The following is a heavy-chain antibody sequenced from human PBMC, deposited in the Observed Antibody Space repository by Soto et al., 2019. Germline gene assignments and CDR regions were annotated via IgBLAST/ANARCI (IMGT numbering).Heavy chain of an antibody. D-gene: IGHD2-15*01. CDR1: GGSISSYY. J-gene: IGHJ5*02. Sequence: SETLSLTCTVSGGSISSYYWSWILQPPGQGLEWIGYIYYSGSTNYNPSLKSRVTISVDTSKNKFSLKLSSVTAADTAVYYCARGPALINIVVVAFDPWGQGTLVTVSS. CDR3: ARGPALINIVVVAFDP. CDR2: IYYSGST. V-gene: IGHV4-59*01.